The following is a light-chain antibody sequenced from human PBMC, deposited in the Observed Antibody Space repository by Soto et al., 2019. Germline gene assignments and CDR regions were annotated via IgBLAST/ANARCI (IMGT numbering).Light chain of an antibody. CDR1: QSISSS. CDR2: DAS. V-gene: IGKV1-5*01. Sequence: DIQMTQSPSTLSASVGDRVTITCRASQSISSSLAWYQQKPGKAPKLLIYDASNLESGVPSIFSGSGSGTEFTLTISSLPPDDFATYYCQQSDSFPRTFGPGTTVDIK. CDR3: QQSDSFPRT. J-gene: IGKJ3*01.